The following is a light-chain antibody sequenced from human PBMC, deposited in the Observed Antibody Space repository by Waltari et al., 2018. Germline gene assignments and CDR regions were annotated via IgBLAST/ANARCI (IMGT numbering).Light chain of an antibody. CDR1: ASDVGGYRY. CDR2: DVS. Sequence: QSALTQPPSASGSPGQSVTISCTGTASDVGGYRYVSWCQQHPGKAPKLIIFDVSKRPSGVPDHFSGSKSGNTASLTVSGLQAEDEADYYCSSYAGSNNYVFGTGTKVTVL. J-gene: IGLJ1*01. CDR3: SSYAGSNNYV. V-gene: IGLV2-8*01.